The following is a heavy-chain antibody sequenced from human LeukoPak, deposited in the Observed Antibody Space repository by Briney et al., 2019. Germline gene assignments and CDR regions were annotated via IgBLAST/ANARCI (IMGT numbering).Heavy chain of an antibody. Sequence: GGSLRLSCAASGFTFSSYAMSWVRQAPGKGLEWVSAIRGSGGSTYYADSVKGRFTISRDNSKNTLYLQMNSLRAEDTAVYYCAKDLLRDGYNKLDYWGQGTLVTVSS. CDR3: AKDLLRDGYNKLDY. D-gene: IGHD5-24*01. CDR2: IRGSGGST. J-gene: IGHJ4*02. V-gene: IGHV3-23*01. CDR1: GFTFSSYA.